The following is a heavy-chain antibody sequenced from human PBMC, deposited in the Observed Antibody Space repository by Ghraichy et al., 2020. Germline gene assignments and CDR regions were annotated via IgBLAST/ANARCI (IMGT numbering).Heavy chain of an antibody. Sequence: SETLSLTCTVYGGSISSYYWSWIRQPPGKGLEWIGYIYYSGSTNYNPSLKSRVTISVDTSKNQFSLKLSSVTAADTAVYYCARDLDSSGWYYYWGQGTLVTVSS. CDR3: ARDLDSSGWYYY. CDR2: IYYSGST. V-gene: IGHV4-59*01. CDR1: GGSISSYY. D-gene: IGHD6-19*01. J-gene: IGHJ4*02.